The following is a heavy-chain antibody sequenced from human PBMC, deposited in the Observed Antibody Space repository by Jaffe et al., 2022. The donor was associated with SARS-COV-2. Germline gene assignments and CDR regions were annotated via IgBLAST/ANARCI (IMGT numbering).Heavy chain of an antibody. CDR3: ARVRDNSSGYSILQH. J-gene: IGHJ1*01. CDR1: GFTFSSYA. CDR2: ISYDGSNK. D-gene: IGHD3-22*01. V-gene: IGHV3-30-3*01. Sequence: QVQLVESGGGVVQPGRSLRLSCAASGFTFSSYAMHWVRQAPGKGLEWVAVISYDGSNKYYADSVKGRFTISRDNSKNTLYLQMNSLRAEDTAVYYCARVRDNSSGYSILQHWGQGTLVTVSS.